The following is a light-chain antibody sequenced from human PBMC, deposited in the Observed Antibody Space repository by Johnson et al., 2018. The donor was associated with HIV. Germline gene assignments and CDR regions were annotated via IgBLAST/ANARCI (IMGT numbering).Light chain of an antibody. CDR1: GSNIGSHY. V-gene: IGLV1-41*01. CDR3: LAWDTGLRTAF. CDR2: END. Sequence: QYVLTQPPSVSAAPGQRVTISCSGRGSNIGSHYVSWYKQLPGTAPKLLIFENDKRPSGIPDRFSGSKSGTSATLGITGLWPEDEADYYCLAWDTGLRTAFFGTGTKVTVL. J-gene: IGLJ1*01.